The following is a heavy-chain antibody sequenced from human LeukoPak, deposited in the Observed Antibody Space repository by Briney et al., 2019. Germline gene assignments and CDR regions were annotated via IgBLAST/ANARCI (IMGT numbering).Heavy chain of an antibody. V-gene: IGHV1-46*01. J-gene: IGHJ4*02. Sequence: ASVKVSCKASGYTFTSHYMHWVRQAPGQGLEWMGIINPGGGGTSYAQKFQGRVTMTRDTSTSTVYMELSSLRSEDTAVYYCARECSGSYDPFDYWGQGTLVTVSS. CDR1: GYTFTSHY. CDR2: INPGGGGT. D-gene: IGHD1-26*01. CDR3: ARECSGSYDPFDY.